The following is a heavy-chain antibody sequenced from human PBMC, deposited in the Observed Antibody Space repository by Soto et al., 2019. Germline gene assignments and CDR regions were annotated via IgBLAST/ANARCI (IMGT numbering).Heavy chain of an antibody. CDR3: AHHPYFGLGSYSFDY. V-gene: IGHV2-5*02. CDR1: GFSLTTSGVG. CDR2: SYWDDDK. D-gene: IGHD3-10*01. Sequence: QITLKESGPTLVRPTQTLTLTCTFSGFSLTTSGVGVGWIRQPPGKALEWLAVSYWDDDKRYSSSLKSRRTITKDTPHNQVVLTMTNMDPVDTATYYCAHHPYFGLGSYSFDYWGQGTLVTVSS. J-gene: IGHJ4*02.